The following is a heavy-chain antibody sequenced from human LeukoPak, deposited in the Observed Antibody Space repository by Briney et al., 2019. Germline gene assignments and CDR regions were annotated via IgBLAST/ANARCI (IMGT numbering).Heavy chain of an antibody. J-gene: IGHJ3*02. D-gene: IGHD4-17*01. CDR3: ARDRGDSYAFAI. Sequence: GGSLRLSCAASGFTFSSYAMTWVRQAPGKGLEWVSVIYSGGSTYYADSVKGRFTISRDNSKNTLYLQMNSLRAEDTAVYYCARDRGDSYAFAIWGQGTMVTVSS. V-gene: IGHV3-53*01. CDR2: IYSGGST. CDR1: GFTFSSYA.